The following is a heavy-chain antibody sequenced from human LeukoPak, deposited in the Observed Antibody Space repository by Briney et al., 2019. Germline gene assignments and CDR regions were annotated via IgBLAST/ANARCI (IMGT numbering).Heavy chain of an antibody. D-gene: IGHD4-17*01. J-gene: IGHJ3*02. Sequence: GGSLRRSCAASGFSFSSYEMNWVRQAPGKGLEWVSYIGSSGSTVYYADSVKGRFTISRDNAKNSLYLQMNSLRDEDTAVYYCARDTLLYADSPDAFDMWGQGTMVTVSS. V-gene: IGHV3-48*03. CDR2: IGSSGSTV. CDR1: GFSFSSYE. CDR3: ARDTLLYADSPDAFDM.